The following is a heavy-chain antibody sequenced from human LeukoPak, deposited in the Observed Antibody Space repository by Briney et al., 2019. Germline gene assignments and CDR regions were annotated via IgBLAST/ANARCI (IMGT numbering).Heavy chain of an antibody. CDR2: INSDGSST. V-gene: IGHV3-74*01. Sequence: GGSLRLSCAASGFTFSSHWMHWVRQAPGKGLVWVSRINSDGSSTSYADSVKGRFTISRDNAKNTVYLQMNSLRTEDTAVYYCARGLPNYYGMDVWGQGTTVSVSS. CDR3: ARGLPNYYGMDV. J-gene: IGHJ6*02. CDR1: GFTFSSHW.